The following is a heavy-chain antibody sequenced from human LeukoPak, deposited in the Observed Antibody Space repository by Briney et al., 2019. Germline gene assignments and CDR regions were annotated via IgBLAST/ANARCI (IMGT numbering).Heavy chain of an antibody. CDR1: GYTFTSYD. J-gene: IGHJ4*02. CDR3: ARGRERGSSSSFTDY. V-gene: IGHV1-8*03. CDR2: MNPNSANT. Sequence: ASVKVSCKASGYTFTSYDINWVRQATGQGLEWMGWMNPNSANTGYAQKFQGRVTITRNTSISTTYMELRSLRFEDTAVYYCARGRERGSSSSFTDYWGQGTLVIVSS. D-gene: IGHD6-6*01.